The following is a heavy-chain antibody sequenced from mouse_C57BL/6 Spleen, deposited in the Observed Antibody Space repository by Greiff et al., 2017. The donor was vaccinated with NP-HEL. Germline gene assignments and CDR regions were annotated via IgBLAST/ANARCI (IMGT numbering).Heavy chain of an antibody. J-gene: IGHJ2*01. V-gene: IGHV1-26*01. D-gene: IGHD1-1*01. CDR2: INPNNGGT. Sequence: EVQLQQSGPELVKPGASVKISCKASGYTFTDYYMNWVKQSHGKSLEWIGDINPNNGGTSYNQKFKGKATLTVDKSSSTAYMELRSLTSEDSAVYYCARELRDYGGKGTTLTVSS. CDR3: ARELRDY. CDR1: GYTFTDYY.